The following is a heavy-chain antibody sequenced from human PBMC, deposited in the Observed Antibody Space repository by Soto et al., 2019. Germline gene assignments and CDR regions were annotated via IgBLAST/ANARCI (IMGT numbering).Heavy chain of an antibody. J-gene: IGHJ6*02. CDR3: AIRTYCSSTSCYVGGGSYGMDV. CDR1: GGTFSSYA. V-gene: IGHV1-69*06. CDR2: IIPIFGTA. D-gene: IGHD2-2*01. Sequence: QVQLVQSGAEVKKPGSSVKVSCKASGGTFSSYAISWVRQAPGQGLEWMGGIIPIFGTANYAQKFQGRVTITADKSTSTAYRELSSLRSDDTAVYYCAIRTYCSSTSCYVGGGSYGMDVWGQGTTVTVSS.